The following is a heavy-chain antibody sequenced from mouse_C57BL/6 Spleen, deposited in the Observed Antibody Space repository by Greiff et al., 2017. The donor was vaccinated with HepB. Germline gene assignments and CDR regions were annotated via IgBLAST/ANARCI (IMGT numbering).Heavy chain of an antibody. V-gene: IGHV14-2*01. Sequence: EVQLQQSGAELVKPGASVKLSCTASGFNIKDYYMHWVKQRTEQGLEWIGRIDPEDGETKYAQKFQGKATITADTSSNTAYLQISSMTSEDTAVYYCARGGGNYDAIDYWGQGTSVTVSS. CDR2: IDPEDGET. CDR3: ARGGGNYDAIDY. D-gene: IGHD2-1*01. CDR1: GFNIKDYY. J-gene: IGHJ4*01.